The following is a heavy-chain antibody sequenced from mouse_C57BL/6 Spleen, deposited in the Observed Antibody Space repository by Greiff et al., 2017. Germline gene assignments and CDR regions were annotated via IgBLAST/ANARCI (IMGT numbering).Heavy chain of an antibody. CDR2: IYPGDGDT. D-gene: IGHD1-1*01. Sequence: QVQLKESGPELVKPGASVKISCKASGYAFSSSWMNWVKQRPGKGLEWIGRIYPGDGDTNYNGKIKGKATLTADKSSSTAYMQLSSLTSEDSAVYFCARLRGSGGYFDVWGTGTTVTVSS. CDR3: ARLRGSGGYFDV. V-gene: IGHV1-82*01. J-gene: IGHJ1*03. CDR1: GYAFSSSW.